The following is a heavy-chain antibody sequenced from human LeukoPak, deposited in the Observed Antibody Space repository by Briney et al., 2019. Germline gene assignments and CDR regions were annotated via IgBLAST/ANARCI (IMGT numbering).Heavy chain of an antibody. CDR3: ARGAAMVTSNFDY. D-gene: IGHD5-18*01. CDR1: GGSISSGGYS. CDR2: IYHSGST. V-gene: IGHV4-30-2*01. J-gene: IGHJ4*02. Sequence: SQTLSLTCAVSGGSISSGGYSWSWIRQPPGKGLEWIGYIYHSGSTYYNPSLKSRVTISVDTSKNQFSLKLSSVTAADTAVYYCARGAAMVTSNFDYWGQGTLVTVSS.